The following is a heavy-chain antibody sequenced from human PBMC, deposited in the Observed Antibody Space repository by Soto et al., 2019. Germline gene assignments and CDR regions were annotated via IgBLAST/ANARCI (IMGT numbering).Heavy chain of an antibody. D-gene: IGHD4-17*01. Sequence: ASVKVSCKASGYTFTGYYMHWVRQAPGQGLEWMGWINPNSGGTNYAQKFQGWVTMTRDTSISTAYMELSRLRSDDTAVYYCARVGYGDYGYAFDIWGQGTMVTVSS. V-gene: IGHV1-2*04. J-gene: IGHJ3*02. CDR1: GYTFTGYY. CDR3: ARVGYGDYGYAFDI. CDR2: INPNSGGT.